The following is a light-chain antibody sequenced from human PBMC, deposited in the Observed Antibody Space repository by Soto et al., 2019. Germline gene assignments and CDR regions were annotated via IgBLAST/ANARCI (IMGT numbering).Light chain of an antibody. V-gene: IGKV3-20*01. CDR2: DAA. J-gene: IGKJ5*01. CDR1: QSVSSNY. Sequence: EIVLTQSPGTLSLSPGERATLSCRASQSVSSNYLAWHQQKPGQAPRLLIYDAANRATGIPDRFTGSGSGTDVTLTISRLEPEDVAVYYCQQYNNWRPITFGQGTRLEIK. CDR3: QQYNNWRPIT.